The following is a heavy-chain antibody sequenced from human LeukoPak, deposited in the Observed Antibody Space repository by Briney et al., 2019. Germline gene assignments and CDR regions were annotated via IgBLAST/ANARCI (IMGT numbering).Heavy chain of an antibody. Sequence: GESLKISCKGSGYSFTSYWIGCVRQMPGKGLEWMGIIYPGDSDTRYSPSFQGQVTISADKSISTAYLQWSSLKASDTAMYYCARQTPSRIAVAGPDAFDIWGQGTMVTVSS. CDR2: IYPGDSDT. J-gene: IGHJ3*02. CDR1: GYSFTSYW. V-gene: IGHV5-51*01. CDR3: ARQTPSRIAVAGPDAFDI. D-gene: IGHD6-19*01.